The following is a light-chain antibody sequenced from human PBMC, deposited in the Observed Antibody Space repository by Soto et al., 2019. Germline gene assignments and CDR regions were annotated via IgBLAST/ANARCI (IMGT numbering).Light chain of an antibody. Sequence: QSVLTQPPSVSAAPGQKVTISCSGSSSNIGSNFLYWYQQLPGTAPKLLIYDSNKRPSGIPDRFSGYKSGTSATLGITGLQTGDEADYYCGTWDSSLSVVVFGGGTKLTVL. CDR1: SSNIGSNF. J-gene: IGLJ2*01. V-gene: IGLV1-51*01. CDR3: GTWDSSLSVVV. CDR2: DSN.